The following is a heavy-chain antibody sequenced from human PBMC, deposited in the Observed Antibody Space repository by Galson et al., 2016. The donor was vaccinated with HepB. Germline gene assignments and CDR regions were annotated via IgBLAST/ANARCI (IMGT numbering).Heavy chain of an antibody. Sequence: SLRLSCAVSGLTFSTSWMHWVRQAPGEGLVWVSRMSGDGGVTDYADSVKGRFTISRDNPKNTQYLQMHSLRAEETSLYYCARHIGGRGYFDFWGQGALVTVSS. V-gene: IGHV3-74*01. CDR2: MSGDGGVT. CDR3: ARHIGGRGYFDF. D-gene: IGHD2-21*01. CDR1: GLTFSTSW. J-gene: IGHJ4*02.